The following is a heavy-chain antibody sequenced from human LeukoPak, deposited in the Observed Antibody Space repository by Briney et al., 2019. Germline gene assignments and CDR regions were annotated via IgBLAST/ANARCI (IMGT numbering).Heavy chain of an antibody. J-gene: IGHJ4*02. D-gene: IGHD3-10*01. Sequence: GGSLTLSCAVSGFTFSSYSMNWVRQAPGKGLGLVSSISSSSSYRYYSDSVKGRFTISRDNAKNSLYLQMNSLRAEDTAVYYCARGGSGSYWSYWGQGTLVTVSS. CDR2: ISSSSSYR. CDR1: GFTFSSYS. V-gene: IGHV3-21*01. CDR3: ARGGSGSYWSY.